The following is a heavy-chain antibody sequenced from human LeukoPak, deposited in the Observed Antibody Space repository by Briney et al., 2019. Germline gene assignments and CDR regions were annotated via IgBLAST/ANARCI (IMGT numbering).Heavy chain of an antibody. CDR1: GGSFSGYY. CDR2: INHSGST. V-gene: IGHV4-34*01. CDR3: ARRTYYYDSSGYYRRFDP. D-gene: IGHD3-22*01. Sequence: SETLSLTCAVYGGSFSGYYWSWIRQPPGKGLEWIGEINHSGSTNYNPSLKSRVTISVDTSKNQFSLKLSSVTAADTAVYYCARRTYYYDSSGYYRRFDPWGQGTLVTVSS. J-gene: IGHJ5*02.